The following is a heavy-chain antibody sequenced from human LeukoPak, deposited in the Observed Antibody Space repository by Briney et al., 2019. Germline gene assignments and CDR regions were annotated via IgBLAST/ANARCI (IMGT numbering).Heavy chain of an antibody. J-gene: IGHJ3*02. CDR2: IYSGGNT. CDR1: GFTVSSNY. V-gene: IGHV3-66*01. CDR3: ARVLNHAFDI. Sequence: GGSLRLSCTPSGFTVSSNYMTWVRQAPAKGLEWVSVIYSGGNTYYADSVTGRFTISRDNSKNTLYLQMNSLRGDDTAVYYCARVLNHAFDIWGQGTEVTVSS.